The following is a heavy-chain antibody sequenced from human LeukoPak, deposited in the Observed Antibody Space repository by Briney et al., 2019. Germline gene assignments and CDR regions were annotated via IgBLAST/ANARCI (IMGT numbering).Heavy chain of an antibody. D-gene: IGHD1-26*01. Sequence: SETLSLTCTVSGGSISSGSYYWSWIRQPAGKGLEWIGRINTSGSTNYNPSLKSRVTISVDTSKNQFSLKLRSVTAADTAVYYCARDEDNGSYYSSSWFDPWGQGTLVTVSS. V-gene: IGHV4-61*02. CDR1: GGSISSGSYY. CDR2: INTSGST. J-gene: IGHJ5*02. CDR3: ARDEDNGSYYSSSWFDP.